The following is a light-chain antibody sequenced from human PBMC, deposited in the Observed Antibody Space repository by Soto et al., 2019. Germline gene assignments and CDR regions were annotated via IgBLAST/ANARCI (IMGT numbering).Light chain of an antibody. J-gene: IGLJ1*01. Sequence: QSVLTQPPSASGTPGQRVTISCSGSSSNIGSETVNWFQHLPGTTPKLLIYGNYKRPSGVPALFSGSKSGTSASLAIIGLQSEDEADYYCAAWDDSLNAYVFGTGTKVTVL. CDR3: AAWDDSLNAYV. V-gene: IGLV1-44*01. CDR1: SSNIGSET. CDR2: GNY.